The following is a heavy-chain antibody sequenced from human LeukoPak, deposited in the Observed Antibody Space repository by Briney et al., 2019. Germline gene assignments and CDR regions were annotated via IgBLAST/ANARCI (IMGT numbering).Heavy chain of an antibody. D-gene: IGHD2-2*01. CDR1: GGTFSSYA. V-gene: IGHV1-69*04. J-gene: IGHJ4*02. CDR2: IIPILGIA. CDR3: ARDKNVLPAAEITT. Sequence: SVKVSCKASGGTFSSYAISWVRQAPGQGLEWMGRIIPILGIANYAQKFQGRVTITADKSTSTAYMELSSLRSEDTAVYYCARDKNVLPAAEITTWGQGTLVTVSS.